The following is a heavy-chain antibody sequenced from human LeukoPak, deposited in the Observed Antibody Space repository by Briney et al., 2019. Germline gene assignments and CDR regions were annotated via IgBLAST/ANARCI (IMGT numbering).Heavy chain of an antibody. CDR2: IRYDGSDT. Sequence: GGSLRLSCSASGFIFSSYGMHWVRQAPGKGLEWVAFIRYDGSDTHYADSVRGRFTASRDNSKNTLYLQMNSLRAEDTSVYYCAKDAGRGAMVDYWGQGTLATVSS. V-gene: IGHV3-30*02. J-gene: IGHJ4*02. D-gene: IGHD3-10*01. CDR3: AKDAGRGAMVDY. CDR1: GFIFSSYG.